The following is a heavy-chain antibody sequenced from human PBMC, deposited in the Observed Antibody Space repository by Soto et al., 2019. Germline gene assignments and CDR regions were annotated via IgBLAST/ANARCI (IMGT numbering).Heavy chain of an antibody. V-gene: IGHV2-5*02. D-gene: IGHD4-17*01. CDR3: AHRRGVYGGISFDF. Sequence: QITLKESGPALVTPTQTLTLTCSYSGFSLTIPDAGVGWIRQAPGKALECLAVIFGDDEKRYSPSLRARLTVTRDTSKTQVVLTMANVDPLDTGTYYCAHRRGVYGGISFDFWGPGALVTVSS. J-gene: IGHJ4*02. CDR1: GFSLTIPDAG. CDR2: IFGDDEK.